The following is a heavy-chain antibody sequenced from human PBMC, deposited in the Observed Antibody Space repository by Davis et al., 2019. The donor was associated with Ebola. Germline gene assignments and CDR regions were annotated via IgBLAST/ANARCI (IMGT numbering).Heavy chain of an antibody. D-gene: IGHD3-22*01. CDR3: ARIRGHYYDSSGYYTNWYFDL. CDR1: GGSISSGDYY. V-gene: IGHV4-30-4*01. J-gene: IGHJ2*01. Sequence: LRLSCTVSGGSISSGDYYWSWIRQPPGKGLEWIGYIYYSGSTNYNPSLKSRVTISVDTSKNQFSLKLSSVTAVDTAVYYCARIRGHYYDSSGYYTNWYFDLWGRGTLVTVSS. CDR2: IYYSGST.